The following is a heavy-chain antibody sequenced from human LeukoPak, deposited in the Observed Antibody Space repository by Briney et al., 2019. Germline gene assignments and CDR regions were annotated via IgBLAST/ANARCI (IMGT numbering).Heavy chain of an antibody. D-gene: IGHD3-22*01. CDR2: INAGNGNT. J-gene: IGHJ5*02. CDR1: GYTFTSYA. CDR3: ARGLVVISRYSWFDP. Sequence: ASVKVSCKASGYTFTSYAMHWVRQAPGQRLEWMGWINAGNGNTKYSQKFQGRVTITRDTSASTAYMELSSLRSEDTAVYYCARGLVVISRYSWFDPWGQGTLVTVSS. V-gene: IGHV1-3*01.